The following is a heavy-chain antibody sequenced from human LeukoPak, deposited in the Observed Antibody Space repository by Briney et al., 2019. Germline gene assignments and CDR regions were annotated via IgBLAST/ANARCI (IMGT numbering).Heavy chain of an antibody. V-gene: IGHV3-33*01. D-gene: IGHD3-22*01. CDR1: GFTFSSYG. J-gene: IGHJ3*02. Sequence: GGSLRLSCAASGFTFSSYGMQWVRQAPGKGLGWVAVIWYDGSNKYYADSVKVRFTISRENSKNTLHLQMNSLRAEDTAVYYCARVFDSSGYSHDAFDIWGQGTMVTVSS. CDR2: IWYDGSNK. CDR3: ARVFDSSGYSHDAFDI.